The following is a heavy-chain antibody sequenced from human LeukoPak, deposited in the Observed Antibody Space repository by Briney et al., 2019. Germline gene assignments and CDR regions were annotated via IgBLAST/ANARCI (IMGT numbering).Heavy chain of an antibody. CDR1: GFTFSSYS. J-gene: IGHJ4*02. Sequence: PGGSLRLSCAASGFTFSSYSMTWVRQAPGKGLEWVSYISGSSTAIYYADSVKGRFTISRDNAKNSLYLQMNSLRDEDTAVYYCARDYSGSSQTTPLRYWGQGTLVTVSS. CDR2: ISGSSTAI. V-gene: IGHV3-48*02. D-gene: IGHD1-26*01. CDR3: ARDYSGSSQTTPLRY.